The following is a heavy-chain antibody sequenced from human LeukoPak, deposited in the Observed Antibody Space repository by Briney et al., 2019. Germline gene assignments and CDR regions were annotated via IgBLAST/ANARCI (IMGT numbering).Heavy chain of an antibody. CDR2: IYYTGST. Sequence: PSETLSLTCTVSGGSISNYYWNWIRQPPGKGLEWIGYIYYTGSTNYNPSLKSRVTMSVDTSKNQFSLNLKSVTPEDTAVYYCARNLIPEQLVLNFWGQGTLVTVSS. J-gene: IGHJ4*02. CDR1: GGSISNYY. CDR3: ARNLIPEQLVLNF. V-gene: IGHV4-59*01. D-gene: IGHD6-13*01.